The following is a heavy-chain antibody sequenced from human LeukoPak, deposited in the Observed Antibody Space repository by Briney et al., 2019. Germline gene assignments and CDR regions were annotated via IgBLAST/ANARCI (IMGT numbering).Heavy chain of an antibody. J-gene: IGHJ4*02. D-gene: IGHD2-15*01. CDR2: IYYSGST. CDR3: ARRYCSGGSCYSGYRAPFDY. Sequence: SETLSLTCTVSGGSISSSSYYWGWIRQPPGKGLEWIGSIYYSGSTYYNPSLKSRVTISVDTSKNQFSLKLSSVTAADTAVYYCARRYCSGGSCYSGYRAPFDYWGQGTLVTVSS. V-gene: IGHV4-39*01. CDR1: GGSISSSSYY.